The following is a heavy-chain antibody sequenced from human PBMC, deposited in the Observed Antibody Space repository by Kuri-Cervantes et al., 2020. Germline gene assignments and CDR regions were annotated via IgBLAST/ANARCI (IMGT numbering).Heavy chain of an antibody. CDR1: GFSFNDYA. J-gene: IGHJ4*02. CDR2: ISWSGATV. V-gene: IGHV3-9*01. D-gene: IGHD6-6*01. CDR3: AKGPYIAARPRSGYFDY. Sequence: GGSLRLSCAASGFSFNDYAMQWVRQRPGRGLEWVSGISWSGATVGYADSVKGRFTISRDNAKKSLYLQMNSLRAEDTALYYCAKGPYIAARPRSGYFDYWGQGTLVTVSS.